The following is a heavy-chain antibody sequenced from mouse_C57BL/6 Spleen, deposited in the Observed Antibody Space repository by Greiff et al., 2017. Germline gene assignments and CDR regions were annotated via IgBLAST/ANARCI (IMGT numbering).Heavy chain of an antibody. V-gene: IGHV14-4*01. CDR1: GFNIKDDY. J-gene: IGHJ2*01. CDR3: TTPLFGD. Sequence: EVQLQQSGAELVRPGASVKLSCTASGFNIKDDYMHWVKQRPEQGLEWIGWIDPENGDTEYASKFQGKATITADTSSNTAYLQLSSLTSEDTAVYYCTTPLFGDWGQGTTLTVSS. CDR2: IDPENGDT.